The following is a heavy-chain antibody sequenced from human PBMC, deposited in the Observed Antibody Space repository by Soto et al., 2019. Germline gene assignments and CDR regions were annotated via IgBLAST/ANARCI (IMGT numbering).Heavy chain of an antibody. Sequence: VQLVESGGGVVQPGRSLRLSCAASGFTFSSYGMHWVRQAPGKGLEWVAVISYDGSNKYYADSVKGRFTISRDNSKNTLYLQMNSLRAEDTAVYYCAKDLDDEGIAVAGTLFDYWGQGTLVTVSS. CDR1: GFTFSSYG. J-gene: IGHJ4*02. V-gene: IGHV3-30*18. CDR3: AKDLDDEGIAVAGTLFDY. CDR2: ISYDGSNK. D-gene: IGHD6-19*01.